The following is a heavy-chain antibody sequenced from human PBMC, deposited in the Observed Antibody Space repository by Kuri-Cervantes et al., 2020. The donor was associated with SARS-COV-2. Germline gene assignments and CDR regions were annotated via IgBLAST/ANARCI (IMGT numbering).Heavy chain of an antibody. J-gene: IGHJ4*02. CDR3: AIAAAEFFDY. CDR1: GFSFRTHG. V-gene: IGHV3-30*03. CDR2: MSADESYK. Sequence: GGSLRLSCAASGFSFRTHGMHWVRRASGRGLEWVAVMSADESYKNYGDSVKGRFTISRDNSKNTLYLQMNSLRAKETAVYYCAIAAAEFFDYWGQGTLVTVSS. D-gene: IGHD6-13*01.